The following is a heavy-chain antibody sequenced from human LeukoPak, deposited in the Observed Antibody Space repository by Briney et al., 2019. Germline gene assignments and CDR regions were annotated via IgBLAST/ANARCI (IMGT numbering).Heavy chain of an antibody. V-gene: IGHV3-23*01. J-gene: IGHJ4*02. CDR3: AKADGYSSSWWGGVGGELVDY. Sequence: PGGSLRLSCAASGFTFSSYAMSWVRQAPGKGLEWVSAISGSGGSTYYADSVKGRFTISRDNSKNTLYLQMNSLRAEDTAVYYCAKADGYSSSWWGGVGGELVDYWGQGTLVTVSS. D-gene: IGHD6-13*01. CDR1: GFTFSSYA. CDR2: ISGSGGST.